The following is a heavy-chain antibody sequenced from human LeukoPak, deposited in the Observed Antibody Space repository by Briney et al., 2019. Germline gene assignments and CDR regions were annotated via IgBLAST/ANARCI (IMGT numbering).Heavy chain of an antibody. V-gene: IGHV1-18*01. CDR2: ISAYNGNT. CDR3: ARVRTAVADDVDY. CDR1: GYTFTSYG. Sequence: ASVKVSCKASGYTFTSYGISWVRQAPGQGLEWMGWISAYNGNTNYAQKLQGRVTMTRDTSISTAYMELSRLRSDDTAVYYCARVRTAVADDVDYWGQGTLVTVSS. D-gene: IGHD6-19*01. J-gene: IGHJ4*02.